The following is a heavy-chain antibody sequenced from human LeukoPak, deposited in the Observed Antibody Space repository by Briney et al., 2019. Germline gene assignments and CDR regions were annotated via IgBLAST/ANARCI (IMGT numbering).Heavy chain of an antibody. CDR1: GFTFSSYA. J-gene: IGHJ4*02. V-gene: IGHV3-23*01. CDR3: ASLIGYNNAY. Sequence: GVALRLSCAASGFTFSSYAMSWVRQAPGKGLEWVSSIWGTGGSTYYADSVKGRFTISRDDTKNTLYLKMNSLRAEDTAVYYCASLIGYNNAYWGQGTLISVSS. CDR2: IWGTGGST. D-gene: IGHD1-14*01.